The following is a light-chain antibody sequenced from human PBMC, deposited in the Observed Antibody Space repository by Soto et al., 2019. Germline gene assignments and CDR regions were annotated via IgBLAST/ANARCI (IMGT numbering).Light chain of an antibody. V-gene: IGKV3-20*01. Sequence: EIALTQSPGTLSLSPGERATLSCRASQSVSSSYLAWYQQKPGQAPRLLIYGASSRATGIPDMFSGSGSGTDFTLTISRLEPEDFAVYYCQQCGSSPWTFGQGTKVEIK. J-gene: IGKJ1*01. CDR2: GAS. CDR1: QSVSSSY. CDR3: QQCGSSPWT.